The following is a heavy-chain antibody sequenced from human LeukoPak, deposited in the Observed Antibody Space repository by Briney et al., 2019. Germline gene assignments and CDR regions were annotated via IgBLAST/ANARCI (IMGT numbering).Heavy chain of an antibody. D-gene: IGHD1-1*01. CDR2: IPNDGSYK. Sequence: PGMSLRLSCAASGFTFSSYGMPWVRQAPGRGLEWVAVIPNDGSYKYYADSVKGRLTISRDNAKNTLYLQMNSLRVEDTAVYYCARDDDKPDNGFDIWGQGTLVTVSS. CDR3: ARDDDKPDNGFDI. V-gene: IGHV3-33*01. CDR1: GFTFSSYG. J-gene: IGHJ3*02.